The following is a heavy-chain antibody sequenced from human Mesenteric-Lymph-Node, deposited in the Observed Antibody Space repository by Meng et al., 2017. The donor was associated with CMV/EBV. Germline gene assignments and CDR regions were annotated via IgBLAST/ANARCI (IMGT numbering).Heavy chain of an antibody. D-gene: IGHD2-15*01. V-gene: IGHV4-61*01. J-gene: IGHJ6*02. CDR1: GPYY. CDR2: VSYSGHT. Sequence: GPYYWSWSRQPPGKGLEWIGYVSYSGHTNYNPSLKSRVAMSVDTSKNQFSLKLTSVTAADTAVYYCARESMVPVSRYYFYVMDVWGQGTMVTVSS. CDR3: ARESMVPVSRYYFYVMDV.